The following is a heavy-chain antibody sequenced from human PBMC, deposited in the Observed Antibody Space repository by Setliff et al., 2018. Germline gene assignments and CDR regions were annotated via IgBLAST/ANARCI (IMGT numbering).Heavy chain of an antibody. Sequence: PGGSLRLSCVVSGFTLSSYAMSWVRQAPGKGLEWVANIKQDGSEKYYVDSVKGRFTISRDNAKNSLYLQMNSLRAEDTAVYYCARDGGEYWGQGTLVTVSS. V-gene: IGHV3-7*01. CDR1: GFTLSSYA. CDR3: ARDGGEY. J-gene: IGHJ4*02. CDR2: IKQDGSEK. D-gene: IGHD3-16*01.